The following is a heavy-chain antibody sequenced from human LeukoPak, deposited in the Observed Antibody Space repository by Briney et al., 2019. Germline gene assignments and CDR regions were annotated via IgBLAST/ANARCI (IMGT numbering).Heavy chain of an antibody. CDR3: AREDYYDSSSPDAYHISDY. D-gene: IGHD3-22*01. V-gene: IGHV1-2*02. J-gene: IGHJ4*02. Sequence: ASVKVSCKASGYTFTGYYTHWVRQAPGQGLEWMGWINPNSGGTNYAQKFQGRVTMTRDTSISTAYMELSRLRSDDTAVYYCAREDYYDSSSPDAYHISDYWGQGTLVTVSS. CDR2: INPNSGGT. CDR1: GYTFTGYY.